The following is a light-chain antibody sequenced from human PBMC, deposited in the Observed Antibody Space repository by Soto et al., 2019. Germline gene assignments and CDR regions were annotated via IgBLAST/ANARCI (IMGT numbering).Light chain of an antibody. J-gene: IGKJ4*01. CDR2: GAS. CDR3: QQYGSSPPP. V-gene: IGKV3-20*01. Sequence: EIVLTQSPGTLSLSPGERATLSCRASQSVYKNFLAWYQQKPGQAPRLLINGASNRATGIPDRFSGSGSGTDVSLTIDRLEPEEFAVSFCQQYGSSPPPFGGGTKVAIK. CDR1: QSVYKNF.